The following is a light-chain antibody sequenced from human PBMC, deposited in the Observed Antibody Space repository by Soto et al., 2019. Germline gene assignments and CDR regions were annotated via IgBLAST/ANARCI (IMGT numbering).Light chain of an antibody. CDR2: DDN. Sequence: QSVLTQPPSVSAAPGQKVTISCSGSNPNIGSNSVSWYQQLPGTAPKLLIYDDNKRPSGIPDRFSGSKSGTSATLGITGFQTGDEADYYCGSWDSSLSAYVFGTGTKVTVL. CDR3: GSWDSSLSAYV. V-gene: IGLV1-51*01. CDR1: NPNIGSNS. J-gene: IGLJ1*01.